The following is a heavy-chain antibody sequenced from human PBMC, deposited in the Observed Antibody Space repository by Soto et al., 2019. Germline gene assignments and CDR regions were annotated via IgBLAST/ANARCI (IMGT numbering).Heavy chain of an antibody. J-gene: IGHJ5*02. V-gene: IGHV1-18*01. CDR1: GYTFSTYG. CDR2: IGAYNDDT. CDR3: ARDWRGAEGFDP. D-gene: IGHD3-3*01. Sequence: QVQLVQSGAEVKKPGASVKVSCKASGYTFSTYGFSWVRQAPGQGLEWMGWIGAYNDDTNYAQNFQGRVTMTTDTSTITSYMELRNLRSDDTAVYFCARDWRGAEGFDPWGQGTLVTVSS.